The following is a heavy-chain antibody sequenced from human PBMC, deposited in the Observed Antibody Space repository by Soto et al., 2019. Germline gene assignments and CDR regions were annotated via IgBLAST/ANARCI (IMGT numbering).Heavy chain of an antibody. J-gene: IGHJ6*02. V-gene: IGHV3-74*01. Sequence: GGSLRLSCGGSGFTFRGYWMHWVRQSPGKGLVWVSRINSDGTTTAYADSVKGRFTISRDNSKNTLFLQMTSLRADDTAVYYCTHCRGESCHGGYFGMDVWGQGATVTVSS. CDR2: INSDGTTT. CDR1: GFTFRGYW. D-gene: IGHD2-15*01. CDR3: THCRGESCHGGYFGMDV.